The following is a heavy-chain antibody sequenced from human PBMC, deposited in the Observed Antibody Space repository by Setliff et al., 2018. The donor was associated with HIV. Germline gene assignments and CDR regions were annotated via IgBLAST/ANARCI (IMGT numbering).Heavy chain of an antibody. D-gene: IGHD3-10*01. V-gene: IGHV5-51*01. CDR1: AYIFTSFW. CDR2: IYPGDSDT. CDR3: ARHGQYGSGSYYNRPFDY. Sequence: GESLKISCKGSAYIFTSFWIGWVRQMPGKGLEWMGIIYPGDSDTIYSPSFQGQVTISADKSISTAYLQWSSLKASDTAMYYCARHGQYGSGSYYNRPFDYWGQGTLVTVSS. J-gene: IGHJ4*02.